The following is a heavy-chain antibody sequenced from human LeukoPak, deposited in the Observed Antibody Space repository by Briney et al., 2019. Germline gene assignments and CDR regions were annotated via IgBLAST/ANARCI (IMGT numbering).Heavy chain of an antibody. V-gene: IGHV4-34*01. CDR1: GGSFSGYY. CDR3: ARGARTPSGYGSRTAGRANWFDP. D-gene: IGHD5-12*01. CDR2: INHSGST. Sequence: SETLSLTCAVYGGSFSGYYWSWIRQPPGKGLECIGEINHSGSTNYNPSLKSRVTISVDTSKNQFSLKLSSVTAADTAVYYCARGARTPSGYGSRTAGRANWFDPWGQGTLVTVSS. J-gene: IGHJ5*02.